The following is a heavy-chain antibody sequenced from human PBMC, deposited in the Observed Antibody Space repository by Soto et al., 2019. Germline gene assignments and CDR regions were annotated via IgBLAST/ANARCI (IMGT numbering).Heavy chain of an antibody. CDR3: ARNSFISGDDDSYYFDY. J-gene: IGHJ4*02. V-gene: IGHV1-3*01. CDR2: INPGNGDT. D-gene: IGHD2-21*02. CDR1: GYTFTRYA. Sequence: ASVKVSCKASGYTFTRYAMHWVRQAPGQRPEWMGWINPGNGDTKYSENLQGRVTFARDTSASTTYMELGSLRSEDTAVYFCARNSFISGDDDSYYFDYWGQGTPVTVSS.